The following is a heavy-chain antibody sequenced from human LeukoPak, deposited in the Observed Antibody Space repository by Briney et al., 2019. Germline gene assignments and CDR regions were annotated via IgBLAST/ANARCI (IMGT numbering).Heavy chain of an antibody. V-gene: IGHV3-53*01. CDR3: AKEARRSSALTQLDY. D-gene: IGHD4-23*01. CDR1: GFTVITND. Sequence: GGSLRLSCAASGFTVITNDMTWVRQAPGKGLEWVSVLYSDGNTTYADSVQGRFTISRDNSKNTLYLEMNSLSPDDTAVYYCAKEARRSSALTQLDYWGQGTLVTVSS. CDR2: LYSDGNT. J-gene: IGHJ4*02.